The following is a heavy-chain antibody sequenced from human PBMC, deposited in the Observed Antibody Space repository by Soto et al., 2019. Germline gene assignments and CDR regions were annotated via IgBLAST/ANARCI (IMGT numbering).Heavy chain of an antibody. J-gene: IGHJ5*02. CDR2: ITSNGRTT. Sequence: VGLLRLSVSASGFTFSKYAMHWFRQAPGKGLEYIAGITSNGRTTSYKDSVKGRFIISRDNSESTLYLHMTSLRFDDTAEYFVVKDLIATADICLYNWFDPWGQGTRVTVSS. CDR1: GFTFSKYA. D-gene: IGHD2-2*01. CDR3: VKDLIATADICLYNWFDP. V-gene: IGHV3-64D*06.